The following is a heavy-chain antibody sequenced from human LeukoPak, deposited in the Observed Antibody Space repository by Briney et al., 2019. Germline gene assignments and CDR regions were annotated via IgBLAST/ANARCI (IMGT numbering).Heavy chain of an antibody. D-gene: IGHD1-14*01. J-gene: IGHJ4*02. CDR3: ARARIDY. V-gene: IGHV3-7*05. Sequence: GGSLRLSCAASGFTFSNYWMTWVRQAPGKGLEWVANIKEDGSEKYYVDSVKGRFTTSRDNAKNSLYLQMNTLRAEDTAVYYCARARIDYWGQGTLITVSS. CDR2: IKEDGSEK. CDR1: GFTFSNYW.